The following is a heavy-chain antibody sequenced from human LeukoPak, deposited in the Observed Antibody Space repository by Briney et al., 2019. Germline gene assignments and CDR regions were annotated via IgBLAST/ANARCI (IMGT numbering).Heavy chain of an antibody. D-gene: IGHD3-10*01. CDR1: GFSVSSDY. J-gene: IGHJ4*02. V-gene: IGHV3-53*01. CDR2: IYTSGST. Sequence: PGGSLRLSCAASGFSVSSDYFSWVRQAPGKGLEWVSLIYTSGSTYYADSVKGRFTISRDISKNTLYLQMNNLRADDSAVYYCARVTTSGSYKFDFWGQGTLVTVSS. CDR3: ARVTTSGSYKFDF.